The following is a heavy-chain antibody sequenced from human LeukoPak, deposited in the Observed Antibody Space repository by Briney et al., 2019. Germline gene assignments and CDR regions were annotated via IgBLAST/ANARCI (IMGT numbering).Heavy chain of an antibody. V-gene: IGHV3-7*01. CDR3: ARKGGSSWIYYYYYYYMDV. CDR1: GFTFSSYW. Sequence: PGGSLRLSCAASGFTFSSYWMSWVRQAPGKGLEWVANIKQDGSEKYYVDSVKGRFTISRDNAKNSLYLQMNSLRAEDTAVYYCARKGGSSWIYYYYYYYMDVWGKGTTVTVSS. J-gene: IGHJ6*03. D-gene: IGHD6-13*01. CDR2: IKQDGSEK.